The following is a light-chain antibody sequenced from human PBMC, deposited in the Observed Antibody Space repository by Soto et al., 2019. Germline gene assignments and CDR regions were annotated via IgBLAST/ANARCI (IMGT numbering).Light chain of an antibody. CDR3: QQTNLFPRF. V-gene: IGKV1D-12*01. CDR1: QDISNW. Sequence: DIQMTQSPSFVSASVGDRVTITCRASQDISNWLVWYQQKPGKAPNLLSYAASSLQSGVPSRFSGSGYGTDFTLTISSLQPEDFATYFCQQTNLFPRFFGGGTKVEIK. J-gene: IGKJ4*01. CDR2: AAS.